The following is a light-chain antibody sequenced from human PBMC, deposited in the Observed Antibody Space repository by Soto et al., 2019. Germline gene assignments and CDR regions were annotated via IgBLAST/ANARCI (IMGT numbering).Light chain of an antibody. V-gene: IGLV1-44*01. J-gene: IGLJ3*02. Sequence: QAVVTQPPSASGTPGQRVTISCSGSSSNIGRNTVNWYQQLPGTAPKLLIYTNNQRPSGVPVRFSGSKSGTSASLTISGLQTEDEADYYCAAWDDSPGRVFGGGTKLTVL. CDR1: SSNIGRNT. CDR2: TNN. CDR3: AAWDDSPGRV.